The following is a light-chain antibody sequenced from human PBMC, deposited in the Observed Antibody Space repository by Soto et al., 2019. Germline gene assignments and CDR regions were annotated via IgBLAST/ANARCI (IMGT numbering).Light chain of an antibody. Sequence: IGMTQSPATLSVSPGERATLSCRASQTIYSNVAWYQQRPGQPPRLLIYRASSRATGIPARFSGSGSGTESTLTLKSLQSEDFAVYYCQQYQNLWTFGQGTKV. CDR2: RAS. CDR1: QTIYSN. V-gene: IGKV3-15*01. J-gene: IGKJ1*01. CDR3: QQYQNLWT.